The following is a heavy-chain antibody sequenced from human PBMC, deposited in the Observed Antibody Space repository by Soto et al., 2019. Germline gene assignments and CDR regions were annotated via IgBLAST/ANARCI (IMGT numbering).Heavy chain of an antibody. CDR1: GFTFSSYS. Sequence: EVRLVESGGGLVKPGGSLRLSCAASGFTFSSYSMNWVRQAPGKGLEWVSSISSSSSYIYYADSVKGRFTISRDNAKNSLYLQMNSLRAEDTAVYYCAREDSSSSAIDYWGQGTLVTVSS. V-gene: IGHV3-21*01. J-gene: IGHJ4*02. D-gene: IGHD6-6*01. CDR3: AREDSSSSAIDY. CDR2: ISSSSSYI.